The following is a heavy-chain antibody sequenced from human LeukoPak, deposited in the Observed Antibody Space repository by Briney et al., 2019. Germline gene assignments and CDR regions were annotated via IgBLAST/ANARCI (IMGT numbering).Heavy chain of an antibody. CDR3: ARGPAARGNWFDP. Sequence: GGSLRLSCAASGFTFSSYWMNWVRQAPGKGLEWVANIKQDGTEKLYVDSVRGRFTISRDNAKNSLYLQMNSLRAEDTAVYYCARGPAARGNWFDPWGQGTLVTVSS. J-gene: IGHJ5*02. V-gene: IGHV3-7*01. CDR2: IKQDGTEK. D-gene: IGHD2-2*01. CDR1: GFTFSSYW.